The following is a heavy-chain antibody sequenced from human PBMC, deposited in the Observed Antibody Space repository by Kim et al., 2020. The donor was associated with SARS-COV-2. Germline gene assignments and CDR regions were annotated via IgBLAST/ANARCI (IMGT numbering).Heavy chain of an antibody. CDR1: GFTFSSYS. CDR2: ISSSSSYI. CDR3: ARDVTGGGGSYLF. V-gene: IGHV3-21*01. Sequence: GGSLRLSCAASGFTFSSYSMNWVRQAPGKGLEWVSSISSSSSYIYYADSVKGRFTISRDNAKNSLYLQMNSLRAEDTAVYYCARDVTGGGGSYLFWGQGTLVTVSS. J-gene: IGHJ4*02. D-gene: IGHD1-26*01.